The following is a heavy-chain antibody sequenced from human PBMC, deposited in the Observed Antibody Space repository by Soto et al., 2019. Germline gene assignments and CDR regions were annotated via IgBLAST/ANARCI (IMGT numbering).Heavy chain of an antibody. J-gene: IGHJ5*02. CDR1: GYTFSNYG. V-gene: IGHV1-18*01. Sequence: QVQLVQSGGEVKRPGASVKVSCKTSGYTFSNYGITWVRQAPGQPLEWLGWISLYSDGTNYAQKFQGRVSMTTDTSTPTAYMELRSVRSDDTAAYYCERVVPGAEAWFGPWGQGTLVTVSS. CDR2: ISLYSDGT. CDR3: ERVVPGAEAWFGP. D-gene: IGHD2-2*01.